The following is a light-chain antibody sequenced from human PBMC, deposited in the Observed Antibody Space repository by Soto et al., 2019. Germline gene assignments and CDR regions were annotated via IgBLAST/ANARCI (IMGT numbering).Light chain of an antibody. CDR3: CSYAASGTLV. J-gene: IGLJ2*01. CDR1: SSDVGSYNL. V-gene: IGLV2-23*01. CDR2: EGS. Sequence: QSALTQPASVSGSPGQSITISCTGTSSDVGSYNLVSWYQHHPGKAPKLMIYEGSKRPSGVSNRFSGSKSGNTASLTISGLQAEHEADYYCCSYAASGTLVFGGGTKLTVL.